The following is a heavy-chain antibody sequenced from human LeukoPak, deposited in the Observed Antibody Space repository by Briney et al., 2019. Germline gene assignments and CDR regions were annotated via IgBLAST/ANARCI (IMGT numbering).Heavy chain of an antibody. D-gene: IGHD6-13*01. CDR1: GYTFTGYY. CDR3: ARDLYSSPFDY. CDR2: INTNTGNP. Sequence: ASVKVSCKASGYTFTGYYMHWVRQAPGQGLEWMGWINTNTGNPTYAQGFTGRFVFSLDTSVSTAYPQISSLKAEDTAVYYCARDLYSSPFDYWGQGTLVTVSS. J-gene: IGHJ4*02. V-gene: IGHV7-4-1*02.